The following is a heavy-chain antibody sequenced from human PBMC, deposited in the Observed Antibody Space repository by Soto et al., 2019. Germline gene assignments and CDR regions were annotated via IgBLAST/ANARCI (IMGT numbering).Heavy chain of an antibody. CDR2: IIPILNIA. J-gene: IGHJ4*02. V-gene: IGHV1-69*08. Sequence: QVQLVQSGAEVKKPGSSVKVSCKASGSTFSSYTFTWVRQAPGQGLEWMGRIIPILNIANYAQKFQGRVTITADKSTSTAYMELSSLRSEDTAVYYCARELAVGAEYVDYWGQGTLVTVSS. D-gene: IGHD1-26*01. CDR1: GSTFSSYT. CDR3: ARELAVGAEYVDY.